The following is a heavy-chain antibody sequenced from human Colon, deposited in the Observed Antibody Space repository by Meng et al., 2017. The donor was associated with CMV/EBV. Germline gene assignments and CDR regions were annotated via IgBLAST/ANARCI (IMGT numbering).Heavy chain of an antibody. CDR1: GFSFDYYE. J-gene: IGHJ3*02. D-gene: IGHD3-3*01. V-gene: IGHV3-48*03. Sequence: GESLKISCAASGFSFDYYEMNWVRQAPGKGLEWISYISSSSMTIQYAESVKGRFTISRDNAKNSLYLQMNGLRAEDTAVYYCARDVFRGEASDIWGQGTMVTVSS. CDR3: ARDVFRGEASDI. CDR2: ISSSSMTI.